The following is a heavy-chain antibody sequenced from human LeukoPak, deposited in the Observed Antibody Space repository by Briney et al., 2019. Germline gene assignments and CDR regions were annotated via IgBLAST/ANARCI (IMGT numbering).Heavy chain of an antibody. CDR2: IYYSGST. D-gene: IGHD1-26*01. CDR1: GGSISSYY. J-gene: IGHJ3*02. V-gene: IGHV4-59*08. Sequence: SETLSLTCTVSGGSISSYYWSWIRQPPGKGLEWIGYIYYSGSTNYNPSLKSRVTISVDTSKNQFSLKLSSVTAADTAVYYCARQGELGVGIAFDIWGQGTMVTVSS. CDR3: ARQGELGVGIAFDI.